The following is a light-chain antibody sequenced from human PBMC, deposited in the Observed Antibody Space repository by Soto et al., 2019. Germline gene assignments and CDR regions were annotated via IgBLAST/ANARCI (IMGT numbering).Light chain of an antibody. CDR3: QQRSNWPPIT. CDR2: DAS. CDR1: QSVGSY. Sequence: EIVLTQSPATLSLSPGERATLSCRASQSVGSYLVWYQQKPGQAPRLLIYDASNRATGIPARFSGSGSGTGFTLTISSLEPEDAAVYYCQQRSNWPPITFGQGTRLEIK. V-gene: IGKV3-11*01. J-gene: IGKJ5*01.